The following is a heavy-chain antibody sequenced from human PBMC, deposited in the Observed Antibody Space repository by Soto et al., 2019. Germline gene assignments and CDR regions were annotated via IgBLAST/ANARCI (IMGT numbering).Heavy chain of an antibody. J-gene: IGHJ4*02. CDR3: ASSATRYDFWSGYYIVY. V-gene: IGHV4-59*01. CDR1: GGSISSYY. CDR2: IYYSGST. D-gene: IGHD3-3*01. Sequence: SETLSLTCTVSGGSISSYYWSWIRQPPGKGLEWIGYIYYSGSTNYNPSLKSRVTISVDTSKNKFSLKLSSVTAADRAVYYCASSATRYDFWSGYYIVYWGQGTLVT.